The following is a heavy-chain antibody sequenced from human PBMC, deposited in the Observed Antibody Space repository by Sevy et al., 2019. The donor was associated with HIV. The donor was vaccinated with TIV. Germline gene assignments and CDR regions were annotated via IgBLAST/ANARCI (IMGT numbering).Heavy chain of an antibody. Sequence: ASVKVSCKASGYTFTDYFMHWVRQAPGQGLEWMGWINLNSGGTNYAQRFRGRVTMTRDTSISTAYMELSRLRSDDTAVYYCASLSGSYYDSSRYYNTDAFDIWSQGTMVTVSS. CDR2: INLNSGGT. J-gene: IGHJ3*02. D-gene: IGHD3-22*01. V-gene: IGHV1-2*02. CDR1: GYTFTDYF. CDR3: ASLSGSYYDSSRYYNTDAFDI.